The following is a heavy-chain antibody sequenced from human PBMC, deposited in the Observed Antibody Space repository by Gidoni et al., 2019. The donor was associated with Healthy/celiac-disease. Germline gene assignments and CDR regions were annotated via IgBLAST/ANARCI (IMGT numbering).Heavy chain of an antibody. Sequence: QVQLQESGPGLVKPSETLSLTCTVSGGSISSYYWSWIRQPPGKGLEWIGSIYYSGSTNYNPSLKSRVTISVDTSKNQFSLKLSSVTAADTAVYYCARGARYFDWSASYYYYYGMDVWGQGTTVTVSS. CDR2: IYYSGST. J-gene: IGHJ6*02. CDR1: GGSISSYY. CDR3: ARGARYFDWSASYYYYYGMDV. D-gene: IGHD3-9*01. V-gene: IGHV4-59*01.